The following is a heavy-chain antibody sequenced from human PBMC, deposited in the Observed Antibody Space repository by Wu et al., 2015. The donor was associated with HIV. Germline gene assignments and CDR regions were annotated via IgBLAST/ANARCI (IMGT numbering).Heavy chain of an antibody. J-gene: IGHJ6*02. CDR1: GFTFTNYD. V-gene: IGHV1-18*01. CDR2: ISAYSGNT. Sequence: QVQLAQLGVEVRKPGASVKVSCKASGFTFTNYDISWVRQAPGQGLEWMGWISAYSGNTKYAQKLQGRVTMTTDTSTSSAYMELRSLRSDDTAVYYCATEPIGRLYGLDVWGQGTKVIVSS. D-gene: IGHD2-21*01. CDR3: ATEPIGRLYGLDV.